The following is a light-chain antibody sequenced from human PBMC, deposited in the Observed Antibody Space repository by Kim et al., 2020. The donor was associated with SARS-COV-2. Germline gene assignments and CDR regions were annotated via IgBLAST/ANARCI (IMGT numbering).Light chain of an antibody. V-gene: IGKV1-5*03. J-gene: IGKJ4*01. CDR3: QQYNIPPLT. CDR2: KAS. Sequence: DIQMIQSPSTLSASVGDTVTITCRASQSINSWLAWHQQKPGKAPKVLIYKASTLESGVPSRFSGSGSGTEFTLTISSLQPDDFATYYCQQYNIPPLTFGGGTKVDIK. CDR1: QSINSW.